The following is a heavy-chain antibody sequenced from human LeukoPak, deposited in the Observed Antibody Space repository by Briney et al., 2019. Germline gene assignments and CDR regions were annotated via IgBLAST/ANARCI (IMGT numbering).Heavy chain of an antibody. CDR3: ARDYGSGSYYNFHDAFDI. D-gene: IGHD3-10*01. J-gene: IGHJ3*02. CDR2: IYYSGST. V-gene: IGHV4-59*01. CDR1: GGSISSYY. Sequence: SETLSLTCTVSGGSISSYYWSWIRQPPGKGLEWIGYIYYSGSTNYNPSLKSRVPISVDTSKNQFSLKLSSVTAADTAVYYCARDYGSGSYYNFHDAFDIWGQGTMVTVSS.